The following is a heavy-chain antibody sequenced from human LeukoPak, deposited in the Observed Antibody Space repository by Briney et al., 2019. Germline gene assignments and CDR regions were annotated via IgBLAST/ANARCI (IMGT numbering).Heavy chain of an antibody. J-gene: IGHJ4*02. Sequence: PGGSLRLSCAASGFLITNDVMTWVRQAPGRGLEWVSAISADGRSVDYADSVKGRFTISRDNSKNTMFLQMNSLRVEDTALYYCARRVGGTPDYWGRGTLVTVSS. CDR2: ISADGRSV. CDR1: GFLITNDV. CDR3: ARRVGGTPDY. V-gene: IGHV3-23*01. D-gene: IGHD1-26*01.